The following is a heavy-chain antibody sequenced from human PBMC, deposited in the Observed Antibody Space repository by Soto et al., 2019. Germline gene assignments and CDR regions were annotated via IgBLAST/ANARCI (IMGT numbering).Heavy chain of an antibody. CDR1: GFTFSIDA. CDR2: ISGSGGST. J-gene: IGHJ6*02. V-gene: IGHV3-23*01. D-gene: IGHD1-26*01. Sequence: AGASLRLSCAASGFTFSIDAMRWVRHAPGKGLEWVSAISGSGGSTYYADSVKGRFTISRDNSKNTLYLQMNSLRAEDTAVYYCAKVRRWELPDYYYYYGMDVWGQGTKVTVSS. CDR3: AKVRRWELPDYYYYYGMDV.